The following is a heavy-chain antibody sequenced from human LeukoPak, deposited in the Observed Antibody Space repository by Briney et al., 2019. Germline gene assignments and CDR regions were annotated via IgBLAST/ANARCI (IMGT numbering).Heavy chain of an antibody. CDR3: AREVWFGESPFDY. CDR1: GFTFSSYA. Sequence: PGGSLRLSCAASGFTFSSYAMHWVRQAPGKGLEWVAVISYDGSNKYYADSVKGRFTISRDNSKNTLYLQMNSLRAEDTAVYYCAREVWFGESPFDYWGQGTLVTVSS. V-gene: IGHV3-30*04. J-gene: IGHJ4*02. CDR2: ISYDGSNK. D-gene: IGHD3-10*01.